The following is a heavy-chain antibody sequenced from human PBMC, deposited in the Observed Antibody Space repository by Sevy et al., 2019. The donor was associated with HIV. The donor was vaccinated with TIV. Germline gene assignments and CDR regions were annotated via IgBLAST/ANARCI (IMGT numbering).Heavy chain of an antibody. J-gene: IGHJ3*01. D-gene: IGHD3-10*01. V-gene: IGHV3-48*01. CDR1: GFTFSSFT. Sequence: GGSLRLSCAASGFTFSSFTMNWIRQAPGKGLEWHSYITTSGSHTFYADSVKSRFTISRDNTKNSLSLQMNGLRAEDTAVSYWVRDLGYAFDFWGQGTMVTVSS. CDR3: VRDLGYAFDF. CDR2: ITTSGSHT.